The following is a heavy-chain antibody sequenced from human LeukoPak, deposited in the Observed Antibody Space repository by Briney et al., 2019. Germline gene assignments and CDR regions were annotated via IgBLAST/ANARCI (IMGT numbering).Heavy chain of an antibody. D-gene: IGHD6-13*01. Sequence: GGSLRLSCAASGFTFSSYEMNWVRQAPGKGLEWVSYISSSGSTIYYADSVKGRFTISRDNAKNSLYLQMNSLRAEDTAVYYCAKQPSSSGYDDAFDIWGQGTMVTVSS. V-gene: IGHV3-48*03. CDR1: GFTFSSYE. CDR2: ISSSGSTI. CDR3: AKQPSSSGYDDAFDI. J-gene: IGHJ3*02.